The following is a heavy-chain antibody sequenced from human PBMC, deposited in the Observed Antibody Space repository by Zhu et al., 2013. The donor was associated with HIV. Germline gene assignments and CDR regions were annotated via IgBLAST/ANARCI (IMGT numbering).Heavy chain of an antibody. J-gene: IGHJ6*03. CDR3: ARDPALTTARPNYYYYMDV. Sequence: QVQLVQSGAEMKKPGASVKVSCKASGYTFTDYYIHWVRQAPGQGLEWMGWINPNSGDTNYAQKFQGRVTMTRDTSISTAYMELSRLRSDDTAVYYCARDPALTTARPNYYYYMDVWGKGTTVTVSS. V-gene: IGHV1-2*02. D-gene: IGHD6-6*01. CDR1: GYTFTDYY. CDR2: INPNSGDT.